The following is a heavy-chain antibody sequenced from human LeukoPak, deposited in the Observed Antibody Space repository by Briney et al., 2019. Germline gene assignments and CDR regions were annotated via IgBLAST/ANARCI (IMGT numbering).Heavy chain of an antibody. Sequence: SETLSLTCTVSGGSISSYYWSWIRQPPGKGLEWIGYIYYSGSTNYNPSLKSRVTISVDTSKNQFSLKLSSVTAADTAVYYCAGSDGSPFDYWGQGTLVTVSS. CDR2: IYYSGST. J-gene: IGHJ4*02. CDR1: GGSISSYY. CDR3: AGSDGSPFDY. V-gene: IGHV4-59*01. D-gene: IGHD5-24*01.